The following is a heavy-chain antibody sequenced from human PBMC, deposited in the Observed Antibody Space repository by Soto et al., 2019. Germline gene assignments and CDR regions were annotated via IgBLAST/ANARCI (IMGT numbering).Heavy chain of an antibody. J-gene: IGHJ4*02. CDR2: ISDTGGGT. CDR1: GFTFTAHA. Sequence: GGSLRLSCATSGFTFTAHAMSWVRQAPGKGLEWVSGISDTGGGTYYADSVKGRFTISRDTSKNTLYLQMDSLRAEDTAVYYCARSSSSWPHYWGQGTLVTVSS. D-gene: IGHD2-2*01. CDR3: ARSSSSWPHY. V-gene: IGHV3-23*01.